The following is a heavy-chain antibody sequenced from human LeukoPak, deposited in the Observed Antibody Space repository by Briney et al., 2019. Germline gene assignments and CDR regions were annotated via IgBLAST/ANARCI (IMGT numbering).Heavy chain of an antibody. Sequence: GGSQRLSCATSGFSFSTYTMSWVRQAPGKGLEWISSISVDGGRTTYADSVKGRFTISRDNSKNTLYLQMNSLRAEDTAVYYCAKGYLGSWYYFDYWGQGTLVTVSS. V-gene: IGHV3-23*01. CDR2: ISVDGGRT. CDR1: GFSFSTYT. J-gene: IGHJ4*02. D-gene: IGHD6-13*01. CDR3: AKGYLGSWYYFDY.